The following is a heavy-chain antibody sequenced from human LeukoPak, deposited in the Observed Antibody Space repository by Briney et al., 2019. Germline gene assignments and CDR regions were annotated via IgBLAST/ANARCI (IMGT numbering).Heavy chain of an antibody. CDR1: GFTFSSYS. D-gene: IGHD3-16*01. V-gene: IGHV3-21*01. CDR3: ARDLGDVPIDY. CDR2: ISSSSYI. Sequence: GGSLRLSCAASGFTFSSYSMNWVRQAPGKGLEWVSSISSSSYIYYADSVKGRSTISRDNAKNSLYLQMNSLRAEDTAVYYCARDLGDVPIDYWGQGTLVTVSS. J-gene: IGHJ4*02.